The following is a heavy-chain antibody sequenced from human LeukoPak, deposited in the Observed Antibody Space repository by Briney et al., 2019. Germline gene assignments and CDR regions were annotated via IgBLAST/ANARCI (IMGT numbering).Heavy chain of an antibody. J-gene: IGHJ4*02. CDR2: IYPGDSDT. CDR3: ARLSTYYDFWSGSLYFDY. Sequence: GESLKISCKGSGYSFTSYWIGWVRQMPGKGLEWMGIIYPGDSDTRYSPSFQGQVTISADKSISTADLQWSSLKASDTAMYYCARLSTYYDFWSGSLYFDYWGQGTLVTVSS. V-gene: IGHV5-51*01. CDR1: GYSFTSYW. D-gene: IGHD3-3*01.